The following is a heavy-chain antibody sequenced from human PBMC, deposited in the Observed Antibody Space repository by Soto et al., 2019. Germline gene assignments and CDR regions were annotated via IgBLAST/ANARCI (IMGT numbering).Heavy chain of an antibody. V-gene: IGHV3-15*01. CDR3: TTDWAPYDNSGPYPLH. D-gene: IGHD3-22*01. CDR2: IKSQTDGGTT. Sequence: PGESLKISCAASAFTFNDAWMSWVRQTPGKGLEWVGRIKSQTDGGTTDYAAPVKGRFTISRDDSKNTLYLQLNSLKTEDTAVYYCTTDWAPYDNSGPYPLHWGQGTLVTVSS. J-gene: IGHJ4*02. CDR1: AFTFNDAW.